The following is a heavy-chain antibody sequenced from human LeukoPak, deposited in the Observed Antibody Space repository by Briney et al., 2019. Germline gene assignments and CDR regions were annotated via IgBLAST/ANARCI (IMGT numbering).Heavy chain of an antibody. CDR2: ISYDGSNK. V-gene: IGHV3-30-3*01. D-gene: IGHD3-10*01. J-gene: IGHJ4*02. CDR1: GFTFSSYA. CDR3: GRHAYGGSPPLS. Sequence: PGRSLRLSCAASGFTFSSYAMHWVRQAPGKGLEWVAVISYDGSNKYYADSVKGRFTISRDNSKNTLYLQMNNLRAEDTALYYCGRHAYGGSPPLSWGQGALVTVSS.